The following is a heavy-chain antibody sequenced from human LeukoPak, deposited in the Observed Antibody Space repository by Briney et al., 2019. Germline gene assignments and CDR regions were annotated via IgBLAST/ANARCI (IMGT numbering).Heavy chain of an antibody. CDR2: IKQDGSEK. V-gene: IGHV3-7*01. D-gene: IGHD6-19*01. CDR1: GFTFSSYW. J-gene: IGHJ6*02. CDR3: ARDQSSGWYGEYYYYYGMDV. Sequence: PGGSLRLSCAASGFTFSSYWMSWVRQAPGKGLEWVANIKQDGSEKYYVDSVKGRFTISRDNAKNSLYLQMNSLRAEDTAVYYCARDQSSGWYGEYYYYYGMDVWGQGTTVTVSS.